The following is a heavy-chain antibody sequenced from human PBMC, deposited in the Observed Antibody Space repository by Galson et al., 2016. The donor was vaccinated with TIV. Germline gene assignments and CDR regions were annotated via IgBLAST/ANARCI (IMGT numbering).Heavy chain of an antibody. CDR2: IVGTGGTT. CDR1: GFTFSTYA. Sequence: SLRLSCAASGFTFSTYAMNWVRQAPGKGLEWVSGIVGTGGTTYYADSVKGRFTTSRDNSKNTLYLQMNSLRAEDTAVYYCANRKNYGGDAFDLWGQGTLVTVSS. D-gene: IGHD4-23*01. J-gene: IGHJ3*01. CDR3: ANRKNYGGDAFDL. V-gene: IGHV3-23*01.